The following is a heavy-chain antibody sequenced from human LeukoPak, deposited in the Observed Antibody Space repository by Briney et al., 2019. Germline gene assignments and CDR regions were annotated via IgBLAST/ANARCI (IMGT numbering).Heavy chain of an antibody. Sequence: ASVKVSCYASGYSFTSYDINWVRQAPGQGLEWMGWLNPNSGDTGYAQKFHDRVTITRNTSINTAYMELSSLRSEDTAVYYCARMTMSGRDNWFDPWGQGTLVTVSS. CDR1: GYSFTSYD. CDR2: LNPNSGDT. D-gene: IGHD5-24*01. J-gene: IGHJ5*02. V-gene: IGHV1-8*01. CDR3: ARMTMSGRDNWFDP.